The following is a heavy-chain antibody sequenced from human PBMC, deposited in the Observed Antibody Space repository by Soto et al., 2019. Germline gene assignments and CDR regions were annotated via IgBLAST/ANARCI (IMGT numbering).Heavy chain of an antibody. CDR2: ISYDGNTK. CDR1: GFTFSSYG. D-gene: IGHD6-25*01. Sequence: QVQLVESGGGVAQPGRSLRLSCAASGFTFSSYGIHWVRQAPGKGMEWVAVISYDGNTKYYADSVKGRFTISRDNSKNTVYLQMYCVSNEDTAVYYCAKGVVSLSGSYYYGMDVWSKGTTVTV. J-gene: IGHJ6*04. V-gene: IGHV3-30*18. CDR3: AKGVVSLSGSYYYGMDV.